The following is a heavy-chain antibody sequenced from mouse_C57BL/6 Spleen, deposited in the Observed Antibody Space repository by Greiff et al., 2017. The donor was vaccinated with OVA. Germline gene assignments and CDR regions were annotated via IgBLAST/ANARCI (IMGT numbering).Heavy chain of an antibody. D-gene: IGHD2-12*01. CDR3: ARSLYSVYAMDY. J-gene: IGHJ4*01. CDR1: GFTFTDYY. V-gene: IGHV7-3*01. Sequence: EVQRVESGGGLVQPGGSLSLSCAASGFTFTDYYMSWVRQPPGKALEWLGFIRNKANGYTTEYSASVKGRFTISRDNSQSILYPQMNALRAEDSATYYGARSLYSVYAMDYWGQGTSVTVSS. CDR2: IRNKANGYTT.